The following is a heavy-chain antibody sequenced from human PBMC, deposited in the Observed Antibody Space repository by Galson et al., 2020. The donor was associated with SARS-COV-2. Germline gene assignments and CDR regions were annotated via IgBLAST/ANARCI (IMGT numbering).Heavy chain of an antibody. Sequence: SETLSLTCTVSGGSISSGGYYWSWIRQHPGKGLEWIGYIYHSGSTYYNPSLKSRVTISVDTSKNQFSLKLSSVTAADTAVYYCARVIRDRYYDSSGYYFTEDYFDYWGQGTLVTVSS. J-gene: IGHJ4*02. D-gene: IGHD3-22*01. CDR3: ARVIRDRYYDSSGYYFTEDYFDY. CDR2: IYHSGST. CDR1: GGSISSGGYY. V-gene: IGHV4-31*03.